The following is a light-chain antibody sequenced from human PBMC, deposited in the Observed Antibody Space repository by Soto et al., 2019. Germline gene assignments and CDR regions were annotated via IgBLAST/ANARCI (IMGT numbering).Light chain of an antibody. J-gene: IGKJ1*01. CDR1: HTVNTY. CDR2: AAS. Sequence: IQMTQSPSSLSASIGDRVTITCRASHTVNTYLHWYQQKPGKAPKLLIYAASNLQSGVPSRFSGSGSGTNFTLSLNSLQPEDFATYYCQQGYSNPWTFGQGTKVDI. CDR3: QQGYSNPWT. V-gene: IGKV1-39*01.